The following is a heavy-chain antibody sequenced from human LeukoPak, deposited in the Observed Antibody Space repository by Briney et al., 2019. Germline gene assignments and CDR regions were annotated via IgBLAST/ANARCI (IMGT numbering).Heavy chain of an antibody. CDR2: IYSGGST. CDR3: ASLSSLDGPDY. Sequence: GGSLSLSCAASGFTVSSNYMSWVRQAPGKGLEWVSVIYSGGSTYYADSVKGRFTISRDNSKNTLYLQMNSLRAEDTAVYYCASLSSLDGPDYWGQGTLVTVSS. D-gene: IGHD3-16*02. CDR1: GFTVSSNY. J-gene: IGHJ4*02. V-gene: IGHV3-53*01.